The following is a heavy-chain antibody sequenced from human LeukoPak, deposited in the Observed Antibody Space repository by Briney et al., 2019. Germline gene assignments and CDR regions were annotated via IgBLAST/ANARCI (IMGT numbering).Heavy chain of an antibody. CDR2: IGVSGGDT. D-gene: IGHD3-16*01. Sequence: PGGSLRLSCAASGFTFSNYAMSWVRQAPGKGLEWVSGIGVSGGDTYYTDSVKGRFTISRDNSKNTLYLQVNSLRAEDTAVYYCAKAWGVGRFDYWGQGTLVTVSS. V-gene: IGHV3-23*01. CDR1: GFTFSNYA. J-gene: IGHJ4*02. CDR3: AKAWGVGRFDY.